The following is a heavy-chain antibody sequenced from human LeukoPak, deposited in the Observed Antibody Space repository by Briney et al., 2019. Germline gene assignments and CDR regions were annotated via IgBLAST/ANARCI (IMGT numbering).Heavy chain of an antibody. CDR1: GYSFTSYW. CDR2: IYPGDSDT. D-gene: IGHD5-12*01. J-gene: IGHJ6*02. CDR3: ARQEDHVDIVATSSYYYYGMDV. V-gene: IGHV5-51*01. Sequence: GESLKISCKGSGYSFTSYWIGWVRQMPGKGLEWMGIIYPGDSDTRYSPSFQGQVTISADKSISTAYLQWSSLKASDTAMYYCARQEDHVDIVATSSYYYYGMDVWGQGTTVTVSS.